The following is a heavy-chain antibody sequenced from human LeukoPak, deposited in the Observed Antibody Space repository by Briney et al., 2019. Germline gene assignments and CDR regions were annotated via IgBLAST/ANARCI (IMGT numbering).Heavy chain of an antibody. CDR3: ARGDDFWSGYHIDY. CDR2: INPSGVST. J-gene: IGHJ4*02. CDR1: GSTFTSSD. Sequence: GASVKLCCKAAGSTFTSSDMNWVRQAPGQGLEWMGIINPSGVSTSYAQKFQGRVTMTRDTSTSTVYMDLSSLRSEDTAVYYCARGDDFWSGYHIDYWGEGTLVTVSS. V-gene: IGHV1-46*01. D-gene: IGHD3-3*01.